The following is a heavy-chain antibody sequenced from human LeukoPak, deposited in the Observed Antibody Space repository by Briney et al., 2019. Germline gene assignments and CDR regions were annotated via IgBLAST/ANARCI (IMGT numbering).Heavy chain of an antibody. CDR2: IYYRGNI. J-gene: IGHJ4*02. CDR3: AGLSPPSHTDIYQYYFDY. CDR1: GYSISSNNW. V-gene: IGHV4-28*05. Sequence: SDTLSLTCAVSGYSISSNNWWGWIRQPPGKGLEWIGCIYYRGNIYFNPSLKSRVTMSVDTSKNQFSLKLSSVTAVDTAVYYCAGLSPPSHTDIYQYYFDYWGLGTLVTVSS. D-gene: IGHD2-2*01.